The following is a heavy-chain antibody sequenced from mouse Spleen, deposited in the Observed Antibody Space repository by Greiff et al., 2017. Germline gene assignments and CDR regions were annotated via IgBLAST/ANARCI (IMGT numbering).Heavy chain of an antibody. CDR2: IDPENGDT. J-gene: IGHJ2*01. Sequence: VQLQQSGAELVRPGASVKLSCTASGFNIKDDYMHWVKQRPEQGLEWIGWIDPENGDTEYASKFQGKATITADTSSNTAYLQLSSLTSEDTAVYYCTPITSGDYWGQGTTLTVSS. D-gene: IGHD1-1*01. V-gene: IGHV14-4*01. CDR3: TPITSGDY. CDR1: GFNIKDDY.